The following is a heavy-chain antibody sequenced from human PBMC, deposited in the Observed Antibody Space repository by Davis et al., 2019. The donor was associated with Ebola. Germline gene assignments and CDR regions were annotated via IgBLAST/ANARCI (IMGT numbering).Heavy chain of an antibody. CDR3: AKDRAVLIWAEQAY. V-gene: IGHV3-23*01. J-gene: IGHJ4*02. CDR1: GFTFSSYA. Sequence: GSLRPPCAASGFTFSSYAMSWVRQAPGKGLEWVSTISASGGTTNYAASVKGRFTISRDNAKNTLYVQMNSLRAEDTAVYYCAKDRAVLIWAEQAYWGRGTLVTVSS. CDR2: ISASGGTT. D-gene: IGHD3-10*01.